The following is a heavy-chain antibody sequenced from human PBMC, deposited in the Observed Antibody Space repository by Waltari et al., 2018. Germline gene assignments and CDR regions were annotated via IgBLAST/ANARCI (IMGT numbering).Heavy chain of an antibody. CDR3: AREGANEYAFDI. Sequence: EVQLVESGGGLVKPGGSLRLSCAASGFTFSSYSMNWVRQAPGKGLEWVSSISSSSSYIDYADSVKGRFTITRDNAKNSLYLQMNSLRAEDTAVYYGAREGANEYAFDIWGKGTMVTVSS. J-gene: IGHJ3*02. V-gene: IGHV3-21*01. CDR1: GFTFSSYS. CDR2: ISSSSSYI. D-gene: IGHD1-26*01.